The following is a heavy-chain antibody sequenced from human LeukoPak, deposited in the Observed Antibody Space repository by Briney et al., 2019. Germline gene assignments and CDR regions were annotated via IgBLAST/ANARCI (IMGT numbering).Heavy chain of an antibody. CDR3: ARGYSSSQWGGNWFDP. Sequence: SETLSLTCAVYGGSFSGYYWSWIRQPPGKGLEWIGEINHSGSTNYNPSLKSRVTISVDTSKNQFSLKLSSVTAADTAVYYCARGYSSSQWGGNWFDPWGQGTLVTVSS. CDR2: INHSGST. J-gene: IGHJ5*02. V-gene: IGHV4-34*01. D-gene: IGHD6-13*01. CDR1: GGSFSGYY.